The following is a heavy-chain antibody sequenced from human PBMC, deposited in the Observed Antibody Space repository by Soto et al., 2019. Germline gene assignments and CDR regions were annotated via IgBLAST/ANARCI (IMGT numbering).Heavy chain of an antibody. CDR2: IYHSGST. J-gene: IGHJ3*02. CDR3: ARDRPIKQESAFDI. Sequence: SETLSLTCAVSSGSISSSNWWSWVRQPPGKGLEWIGEIYHSGSTNYNPSLKSRVTISVDKSKNQFSLKLSSVTAADTAVYYCARDRPIKQESAFDIWGQGTMVTVSS. CDR1: SGSISSSNW. V-gene: IGHV4-4*02.